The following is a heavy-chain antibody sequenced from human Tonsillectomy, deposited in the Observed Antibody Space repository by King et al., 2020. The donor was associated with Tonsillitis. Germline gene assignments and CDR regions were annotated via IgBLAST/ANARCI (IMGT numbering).Heavy chain of an antibody. CDR2: IYESGTT. V-gene: IGHV4-39*01. CDR1: GGSISGSDDY. D-gene: IGHD1-7*01. J-gene: IGHJ6*02. Sequence: LQLQESGPGLLKPSETLSLTCAVSGGSISGSDDYWGWIRQPPGKGLEWIGNIYESGTTYYNPSLKSRVTQSVDTSKNQFSLKLTSVTAADTAVYYCARHIGNYRYFFSAMDVWGQGTTVTVSS. CDR3: ARHIGNYRYFFSAMDV.